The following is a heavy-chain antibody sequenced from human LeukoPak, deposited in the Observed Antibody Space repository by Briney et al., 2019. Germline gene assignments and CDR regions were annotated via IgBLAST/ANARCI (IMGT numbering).Heavy chain of an antibody. J-gene: IGHJ4*02. CDR1: GFIFSDFD. Sequence: PGGSLRLSCAASGFIFSDFDMHWVRQAPGKGLQWVALMSHNGVKDSYEDSVKGRFTISRDNSKNTLYLQMNSLRAEDTAVYYCARGTGDGYNFGYWGQGTLVTVSS. CDR3: ARGTGDGYNFGY. CDR2: MSHNGVKD. D-gene: IGHD5-24*01. V-gene: IGHV3-30*03.